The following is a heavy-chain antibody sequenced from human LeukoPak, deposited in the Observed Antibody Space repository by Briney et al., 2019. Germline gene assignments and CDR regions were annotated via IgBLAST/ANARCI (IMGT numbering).Heavy chain of an antibody. CDR2: IYYSGST. Sequence: SETLSLTRTVSGGSISSSSYYWGWIRQPPGKGLEWIGSIYYSGSTYYNPPLKSRVTISVDTSKNQFSLKLSSVTAADTAVYYCARHGRNNDYWGQGTLVTVSS. D-gene: IGHD2-15*01. CDR3: ARHGRNNDY. J-gene: IGHJ4*02. CDR1: GGSISSSSYY. V-gene: IGHV4-39*01.